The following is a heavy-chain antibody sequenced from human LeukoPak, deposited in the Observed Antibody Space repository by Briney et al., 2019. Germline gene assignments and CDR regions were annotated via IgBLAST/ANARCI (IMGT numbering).Heavy chain of an antibody. V-gene: IGHV4-59*08. CDR2: IYGSGST. Sequence: KPSETLSLTCTVSGDSLSAHYWSWIRQPPGKGLEWIGYIYGSGSTHHDPSFRSRATISEDTSKNQFSLQLTSVTAADTAVYYCARNVGWYSHDTWGQGTLVTVSS. CDR1: GDSLSAHY. D-gene: IGHD6-19*01. J-gene: IGHJ5*02. CDR3: ARNVGWYSHDT.